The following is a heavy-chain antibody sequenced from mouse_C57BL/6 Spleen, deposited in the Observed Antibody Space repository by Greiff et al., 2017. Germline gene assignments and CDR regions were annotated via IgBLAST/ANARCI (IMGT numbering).Heavy chain of an antibody. CDR1: GYTFTDYN. D-gene: IGHD1-1*01. CDR3: ARFTTVVPYYAMDY. Sequence: VQLKESGPELVKPGASVKMSCKASGYTFTDYNMHWVKQSHGKSLEWIGYINPNNGGTSYNQKFKGKATLTVNKSSSTAYMELRSLTSEDSAVYYCARFTTVVPYYAMDYWGQGTSVTVSS. V-gene: IGHV1-22*01. CDR2: INPNNGGT. J-gene: IGHJ4*01.